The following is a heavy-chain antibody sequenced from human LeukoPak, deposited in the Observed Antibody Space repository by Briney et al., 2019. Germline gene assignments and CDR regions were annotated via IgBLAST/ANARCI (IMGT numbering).Heavy chain of an antibody. V-gene: IGHV4-4*07. CDR1: GGSISGGYY. Sequence: PSETLSLTCTVSGGSISGGYYWNWIRQPAGKGLEWIGRIYSSGSSNYNPSLKSRVTMSVDTSKNQFSLKVNSVTAADTAVYYYARVCGPETHFRLCGFDIWGQGTMVTVSS. CDR2: IYSSGSS. D-gene: IGHD2-21*01. CDR3: ARVCGPETHFRLCGFDI. J-gene: IGHJ3*02.